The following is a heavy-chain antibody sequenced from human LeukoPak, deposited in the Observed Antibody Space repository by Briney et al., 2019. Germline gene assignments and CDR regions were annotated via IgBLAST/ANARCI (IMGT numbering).Heavy chain of an antibody. D-gene: IGHD3-9*01. J-gene: IGHJ6*04. V-gene: IGHV4-59*08. Sequence: SETLSLTCIVSGDSVSTKYWAWVRQPPGMPLEYVGYVHYSGATDYNTSLRSRLTISIDTSRNIFSLRLSSVTAADTAVYYCARLMPMVLTGQRYFYHPLDVWGKGTTVTVSS. CDR1: GDSVSTKY. CDR3: ARLMPMVLTGQRYFYHPLDV. CDR2: VHYSGAT.